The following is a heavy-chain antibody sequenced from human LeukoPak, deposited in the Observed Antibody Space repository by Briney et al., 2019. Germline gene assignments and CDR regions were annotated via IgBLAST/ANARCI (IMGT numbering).Heavy chain of an antibody. D-gene: IGHD6-25*01. V-gene: IGHV3-48*03. CDR3: ATRIAADLWAFDI. Sequence: PRGSLRLSRAASGFTLTSYEMNSVRQAPGTGLEWVSYISGSGSTIYYGDSLKGRFTISRDNANNSLYLQMNSLRVEDTAVYYCATRIAADLWAFDIWGQGTTVTVSS. CDR2: ISGSGSTI. CDR1: GFTLTSYE. J-gene: IGHJ3*02.